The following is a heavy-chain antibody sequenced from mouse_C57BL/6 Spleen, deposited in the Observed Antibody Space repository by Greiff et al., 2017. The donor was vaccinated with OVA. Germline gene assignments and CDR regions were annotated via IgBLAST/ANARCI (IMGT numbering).Heavy chain of an antibody. CDR1: GFTFSDYY. D-gene: IGHD2-4*01. CDR2: INYDGSST. Sequence: EVQVVESEGGLVQPGSSMKLSCTASGFTFSDYYMAWVRQVPEKGLEWVANINYDGSSTYYLDSLKSRFIISRDNAKNILYLQMSSLKSEDTATYYCARAGYDSGFAYWGQGTLVTVSA. V-gene: IGHV5-16*01. CDR3: ARAGYDSGFAY. J-gene: IGHJ3*01.